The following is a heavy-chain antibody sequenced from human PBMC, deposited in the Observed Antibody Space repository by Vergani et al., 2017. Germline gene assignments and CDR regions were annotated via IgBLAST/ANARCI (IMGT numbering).Heavy chain of an antibody. CDR2: IYYSGST. CDR3: ARVLRFEGSTRFDL. D-gene: IGHD2-2*01. Sequence: QVQLQESGPGLVKPSETLSLTCTVSGGSISSYYWSWIREPPGKGLEWIGYIYYSGSTNYNPSLKSRVTISVDTSKNQFSLKLSSVTAADTAVYYCARVLRFEGSTRFDLWGQGTLVTVSS. J-gene: IGHJ5*02. V-gene: IGHV4-59*01. CDR1: GGSISSYY.